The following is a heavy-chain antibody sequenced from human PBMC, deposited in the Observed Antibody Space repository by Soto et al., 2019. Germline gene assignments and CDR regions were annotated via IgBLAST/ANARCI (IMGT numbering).Heavy chain of an antibody. J-gene: IGHJ5*02. Sequence: ASVKVSCKASGYTFTSYGISWVRQAPGQGLEWMGWISAYNGNTNYAQKLQGRVTMTTDTSTSTAYMELRSLRSDDTAVYYCARDTVTISRGNWFDPWGQGTLVTVSS. CDR3: ARDTVTISRGNWFDP. CDR1: GYTFTSYG. CDR2: ISAYNGNT. D-gene: IGHD4-17*01. V-gene: IGHV1-18*01.